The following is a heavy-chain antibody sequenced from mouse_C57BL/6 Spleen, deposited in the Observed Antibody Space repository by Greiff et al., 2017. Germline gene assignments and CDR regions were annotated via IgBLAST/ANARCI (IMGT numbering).Heavy chain of an antibody. CDR1: GYAFSSYW. D-gene: IGHD1-1*01. J-gene: IGHJ2*01. Sequence: VQRVESGAELVKPGASVKISCKASGYAFSSYWMNWVKQRPGKGLEWIGQIYPGDGDTNYNGKFKGKATLTADKSSSTAYMQLSSLTSEDSAVYFCARDTTVVVDYWGQGTTLTVSS. CDR3: ARDTTVVVDY. V-gene: IGHV1-80*01. CDR2: IYPGDGDT.